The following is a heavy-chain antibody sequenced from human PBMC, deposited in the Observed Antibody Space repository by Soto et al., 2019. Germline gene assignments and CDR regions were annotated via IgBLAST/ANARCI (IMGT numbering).Heavy chain of an antibody. D-gene: IGHD3-10*01. J-gene: IGHJ4*02. V-gene: IGHV1-69*02. CDR2: FNPILSFS. CDR1: GDTFNFYT. CDR3: ATSFGSGRRAFDY. Sequence: SVKVSCKASGDTFNFYTINWVRQAPGLGLEWMGRFNPILSFSNSALKFQGRVTLTADKSTSTAYMVLSSLRSEDTAIYYCATSFGSGRRAFDYWGQGSLVTVSS.